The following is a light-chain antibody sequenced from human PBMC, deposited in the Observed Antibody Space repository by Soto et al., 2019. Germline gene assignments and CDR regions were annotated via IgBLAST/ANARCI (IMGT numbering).Light chain of an antibody. J-gene: IGKJ1*01. Sequence: DIQVTQSPPTLSASVGDRVTITCRASQSISGWLAWYQQKPGKAPNLLIYQASTLESGVPSRFSGSGSGTEFTLTLSSLQPDDFATYHCQQHNTYSRTFGQGTNVEIK. CDR2: QAS. V-gene: IGKV1-5*03. CDR1: QSISGW. CDR3: QQHNTYSRT.